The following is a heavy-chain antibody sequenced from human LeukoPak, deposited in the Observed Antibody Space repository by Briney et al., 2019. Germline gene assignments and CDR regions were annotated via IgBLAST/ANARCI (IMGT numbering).Heavy chain of an antibody. D-gene: IGHD6-6*01. V-gene: IGHV7-4-1*02. J-gene: IGHJ6*03. Sequence: GASVKVSCKASGYTFTSYAMNWVRQAPGQGLEWMGWINTNTGNPTYAQGFTGRFVFSLDTSVSTAYLQISSLKAEDTAVYYCARGPPGDSSSSWPYYYYMDVWGKGTTVTVSS. CDR2: INTNTGNP. CDR3: ARGPPGDSSSSWPYYYYMDV. CDR1: GYTFTSYA.